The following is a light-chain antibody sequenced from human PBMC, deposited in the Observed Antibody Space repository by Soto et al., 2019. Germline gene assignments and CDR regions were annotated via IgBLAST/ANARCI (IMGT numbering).Light chain of an antibody. CDR1: QSVSRN. J-gene: IGKJ5*01. V-gene: IGKV3-15*01. Sequence: EIVLTQSPATPSVSPGERATLSCRASQSVSRNLAWYQQRPGHPPRLLIYGPSTTATGIPARYSCRGPGPEFTLTISSLQSEDFAVYYCQQYNNWPPITFGLGTRLEIK. CDR2: GPS. CDR3: QQYNNWPPIT.